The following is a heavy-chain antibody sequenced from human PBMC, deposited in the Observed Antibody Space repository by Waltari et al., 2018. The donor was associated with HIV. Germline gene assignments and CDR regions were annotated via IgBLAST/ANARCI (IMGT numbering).Heavy chain of an antibody. J-gene: IGHJ4*02. Sequence: EAQLVESGGGLVQPGGSLRLPSPASGFPFTPSWMSWVRQAPGKGLEWVANIKQDGSEKYYVDSVKGRFTISRDNAKNSLYLQMNSLRAEDTAVYYCARDLGYSYDYVSDYWGQGTLVTVSS. CDR3: ARDLGYSYDYVSDY. V-gene: IGHV3-7*01. CDR2: IKQDGSEK. D-gene: IGHD5-18*01. CDR1: GFPFTPSW.